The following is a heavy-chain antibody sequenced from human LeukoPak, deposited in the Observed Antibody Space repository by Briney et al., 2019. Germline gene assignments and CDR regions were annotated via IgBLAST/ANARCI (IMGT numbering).Heavy chain of an antibody. CDR1: GGSISSYY. CDR2: IYTSGST. J-gene: IGHJ6*02. CDR3: ARGGAIRYYYGMDV. Sequence: PETLSLTCTVSGGSISSYYWSWIRQPAGKGLEWIGRIYTSGSTNYNPSLKSRVTMSVDTSKNQFSLKLSSVTAADTAVYYCARGGAIRYYYGMDVWGQGTTVTVSS. V-gene: IGHV4-4*07. D-gene: IGHD1-26*01.